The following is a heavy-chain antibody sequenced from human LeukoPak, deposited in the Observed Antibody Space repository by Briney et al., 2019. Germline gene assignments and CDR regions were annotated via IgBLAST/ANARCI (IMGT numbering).Heavy chain of an antibody. CDR2: INHSGST. D-gene: IGHD3-3*01. V-gene: IGHV4-34*01. CDR3: ARAYYDFWSGYSNWFDP. CDR1: GGSFSGYY. Sequence: SETLSLTCAVYGGSFSGYYWSWIRQPPGKGLEWIGEINHSGSTNYNPSLKSRVTISVDTSKNQFSLKLSSVTAADAAVYYCARAYYDFWSGYSNWFDPWGQGTLVTVSS. J-gene: IGHJ5*02.